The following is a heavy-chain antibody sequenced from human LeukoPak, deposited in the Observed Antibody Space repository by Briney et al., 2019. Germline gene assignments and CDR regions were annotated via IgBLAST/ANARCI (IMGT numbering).Heavy chain of an antibody. V-gene: IGHV4-34*01. D-gene: IGHD3-22*01. CDR2: INHSGST. J-gene: IGHJ4*02. Sequence: SETLSLTCAVYGGSFSGYYWSWIRQPPGKGLKWIGEINHSGSTNYNPSLKSRVTMSVDTSKNQFSLKLSSVTAADTAVYYCARDSYYYDSSGYYRFDYWGQGTLVTVSS. CDR3: ARDSYYYDSSGYYRFDY. CDR1: GGSFSGYY.